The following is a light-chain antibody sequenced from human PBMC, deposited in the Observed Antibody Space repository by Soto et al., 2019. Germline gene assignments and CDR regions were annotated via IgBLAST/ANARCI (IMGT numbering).Light chain of an antibody. V-gene: IGKV4-1*01. J-gene: IGKJ3*01. Sequence: DIVMTQSPDSLAVSLGERATINCKSSQSVLYSSNNKTYLAWYQQKPGQPPKLLIYWASTRESGVPDRFSGSGSGKDFTLTISSLQAEDVAVYYCQQYYSTPLTFGPGTRVAIK. CDR2: WAS. CDR1: QSVLYSSNNKTY. CDR3: QQYYSTPLT.